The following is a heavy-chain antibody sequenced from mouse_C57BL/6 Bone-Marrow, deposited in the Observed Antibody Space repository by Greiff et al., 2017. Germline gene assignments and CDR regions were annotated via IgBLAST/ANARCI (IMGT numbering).Heavy chain of an antibody. D-gene: IGHD2-4*01. Sequence: QVQLQQPGAELVRPGSSVKLSCKASGYTFTSYWMDWVKQRPGQGLEWIGNIYPSDSETHYNQKFKDKATLTVDKSSSTAYMQLSSLTSDDSAVYYCARYDYDHLTFAYWGQGTLVTVSA. CDR3: ARYDYDHLTFAY. J-gene: IGHJ3*01. V-gene: IGHV1-61*01. CDR2: IYPSDSET. CDR1: GYTFTSYW.